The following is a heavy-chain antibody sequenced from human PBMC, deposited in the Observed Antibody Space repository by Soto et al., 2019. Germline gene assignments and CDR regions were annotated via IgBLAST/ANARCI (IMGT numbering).Heavy chain of an antibody. J-gene: IGHJ4*02. Sequence: RVEALKLSCRVSRYSFTNYWIAWVRQIPGKFLELMGIIYPVDSDTRYTSSFQGQVTLSADKSLSSAYLQWSRLKASETAIYYCARRGSGELLSSSLASWGQGPLVPVSS. D-gene: IGHD3-10*01. CDR2: IYPVDSDT. V-gene: IGHV5-51*01. CDR3: ARRGSGELLSSSLAS. CDR1: RYSFTNYW.